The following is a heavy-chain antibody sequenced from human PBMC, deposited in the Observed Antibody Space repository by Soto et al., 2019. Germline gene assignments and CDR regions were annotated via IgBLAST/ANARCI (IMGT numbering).Heavy chain of an antibody. D-gene: IGHD2-2*01. V-gene: IGHV1-8*02. CDR2: MNPNTGNT. J-gene: IGHJ4*02. CDR3: ARGFSSYADH. CDR1: GYTFTDYD. Sequence: ASVKVSCKASGYTFTDYDINWMRQAAGQGLEWMGWMNPNTGNTAYAQKFEGRLTLTRDTSTSTAYMDLRSLTNADTAVYYCARGFSSYADHWGQGTLVTVSS.